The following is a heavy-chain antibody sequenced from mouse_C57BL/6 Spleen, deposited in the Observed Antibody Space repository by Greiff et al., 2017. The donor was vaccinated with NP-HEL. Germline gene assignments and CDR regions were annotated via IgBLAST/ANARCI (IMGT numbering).Heavy chain of an antibody. Sequence: QVHVKQSGAELVKPGASVKLSCTASGYTFTEYTIHWVKQRSGQGLEWIGWFYTGSGSIKYNEKFKDKATLTADKSSSTVYMELSRLTSEDSAVYFCARHEEGYGIYAMDYWGQGTSVTVSS. D-gene: IGHD1-1*02. J-gene: IGHJ4*01. CDR1: GYTFTEYT. V-gene: IGHV1-62-2*01. CDR3: ARHEEGYGIYAMDY. CDR2: FYTGSGSI.